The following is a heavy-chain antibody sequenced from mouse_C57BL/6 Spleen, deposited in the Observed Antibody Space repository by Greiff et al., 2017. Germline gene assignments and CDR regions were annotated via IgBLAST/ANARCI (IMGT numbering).Heavy chain of an antibody. V-gene: IGHV1-50*01. D-gene: IGHD2-2*01. CDR1: GYTFTSYW. CDR3: ARPMVTTNSYFDY. J-gene: IGHJ2*01. CDR2: IDPSDSYT. Sequence: QVQLKQPGAELVKPGASVKLSCKASGYTFTSYWMQWVKQRPGQGLEWIGEIDPSDSYTNYNQKFKGKATLTVDTSSSTAYMQLSSLTSEDSAVYYCARPMVTTNSYFDYWGQGTTLTVSS.